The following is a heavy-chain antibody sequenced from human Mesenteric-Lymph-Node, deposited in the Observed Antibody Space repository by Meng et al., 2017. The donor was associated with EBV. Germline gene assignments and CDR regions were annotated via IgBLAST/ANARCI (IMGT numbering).Heavy chain of an antibody. CDR3: AGGDYVNQFNY. J-gene: IGHJ4*02. V-gene: IGHV4-30-2*06. D-gene: IGHD4-17*01. CDR1: GGSVNSGCYS. CDR2: VHHSGLT. Sequence: LPLQDPGTALVKPSQTLSLTSTFSGGSVNSGCYSWSWIRQSPEKGLEWIGYVHHSGLTYYNPSLETRVIISLERSKNQFSLKLTSVTAADTAVYYCAGGDYVNQFNYWGQGTLVTVSS.